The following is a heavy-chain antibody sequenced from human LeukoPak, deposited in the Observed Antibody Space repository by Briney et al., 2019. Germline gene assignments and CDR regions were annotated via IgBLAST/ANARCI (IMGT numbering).Heavy chain of an antibody. D-gene: IGHD6-13*01. CDR3: ASSGIAAAGTKDWFDP. V-gene: IGHV4-34*01. Sequence: NPSETLSLTCTVSGGSISSYYWSWIRQPPGKGLEWIGEINHSGSTNYNPSLKSRVTISVDTSKNQFSLQLSSVTAADTAVYYCASSGIAAAGTKDWFDPWGQGTLVTASS. J-gene: IGHJ5*02. CDR1: GGSISSYY. CDR2: INHSGST.